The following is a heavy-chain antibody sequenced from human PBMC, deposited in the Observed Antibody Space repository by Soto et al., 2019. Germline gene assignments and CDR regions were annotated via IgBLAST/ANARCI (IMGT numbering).Heavy chain of an antibody. V-gene: IGHV4-59*08. CDR2: IYYSGST. J-gene: IGHJ5*02. CDR3: ARHPGSGWTNWFDP. Sequence: PSETLSLTCAVSGDSISSYYWSWIRQPPGKGLEWIGYIYYSGSTNYNPSLKSRVTISVDTSKNQFSLKLSSVTAADTAVYYCARHPGSGWTNWFDPWGQGTLVTVSS. D-gene: IGHD6-19*01. CDR1: GDSISSYY.